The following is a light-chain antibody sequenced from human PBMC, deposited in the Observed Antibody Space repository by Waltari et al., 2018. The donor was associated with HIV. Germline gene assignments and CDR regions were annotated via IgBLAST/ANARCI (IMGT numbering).Light chain of an antibody. CDR3: CSYAGSYTWV. CDR2: DVN. CDR1: RSDVGGYSY. V-gene: IGLV2-11*01. Sequence: QSALTQPRSVSGSPGQSVTVSCTGTRSDVGGYSYVPWYQQHPGKAPKLMIYDVNKRPSGVPDRFSGSKSGNTASLTISGLQAEDEADYYCCSYAGSYTWVFGGGTKLTVL. J-gene: IGLJ3*02.